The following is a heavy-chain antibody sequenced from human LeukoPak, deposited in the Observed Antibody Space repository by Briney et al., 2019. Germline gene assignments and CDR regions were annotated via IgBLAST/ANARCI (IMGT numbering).Heavy chain of an antibody. CDR2: LIENGATT. D-gene: IGHD2-15*01. V-gene: IGHV3-23*01. Sequence: GGSLGLSCAASGFTFRSHAMSWVRQAPGKGLQFVSGLIENGATTYYADSVKGRFTISRDNSKNTLYLQMNSLRAEDTAVYYCASLGYCSGGSCYGYYYGMDVWGQGTTVTVSS. CDR1: GFTFRSHA. J-gene: IGHJ6*02. CDR3: ASLGYCSGGSCYGYYYGMDV.